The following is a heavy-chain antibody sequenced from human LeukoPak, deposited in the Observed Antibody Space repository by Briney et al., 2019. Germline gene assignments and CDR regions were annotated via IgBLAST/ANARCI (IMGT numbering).Heavy chain of an antibody. CDR3: AKACLSSEGC. CDR1: GFTFSSYG. CDR2: ISFDGSDK. Sequence: GGSLRLSCAASGFTFSSYGMNWVRQAPGKGLEWVAVISFDGSDKYYADSVKGRFTISRDNSKNTLYLQMDSLRVEDTAVYYCAKACLSSEGCWGQGTLVTVSS. J-gene: IGHJ4*02. V-gene: IGHV3-30*18. D-gene: IGHD6-13*01.